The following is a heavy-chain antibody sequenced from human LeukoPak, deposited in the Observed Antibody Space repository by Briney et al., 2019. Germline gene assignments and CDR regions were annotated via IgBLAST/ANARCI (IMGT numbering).Heavy chain of an antibody. CDR3: ARDPHMVRGDDY. J-gene: IGHJ4*02. V-gene: IGHV3-21*01. CDR1: GFTFSSYS. Sequence: PGGSLRLSCAASGFTFSSYSMNWVRQAPGKGLEWVSSISSSSSYIYYADSVKGRFTISRDNAKNSLYLQMNSLRAEDTAVYYCARDPHMVRGDDYWGQGTLVTVSS. CDR2: ISSSSSYI. D-gene: IGHD3-10*01.